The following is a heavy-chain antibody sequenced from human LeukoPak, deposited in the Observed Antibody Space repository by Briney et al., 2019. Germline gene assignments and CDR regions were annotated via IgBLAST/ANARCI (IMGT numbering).Heavy chain of an antibody. CDR2: FHYSGST. J-gene: IGHJ3*02. Sequence: PSETLSLTCSVSGGSISSSSYYWGWIRQPPGKGLEWIGTFHYSGSTYYNPSLKSRVTISVNMSKDQFSLKLISVTAADTAVYYCARGPLGGDILTGYGFDIWGQGTMVTVSS. CDR1: GGSISSSSYY. CDR3: ARGPLGGDILTGYGFDI. V-gene: IGHV4-39*07. D-gene: IGHD3-9*01.